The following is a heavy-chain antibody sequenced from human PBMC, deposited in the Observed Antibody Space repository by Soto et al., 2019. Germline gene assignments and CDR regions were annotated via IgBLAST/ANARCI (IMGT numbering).Heavy chain of an antibody. CDR2: IFYTGTT. Sequence: SETLSLTCSVSGGSINYNSYYWGWIRQPPGKGLEWVGGIFYTGTTYYSPSLKDRVTISVDTSKNSFSLNLTSVTAADTAVYFPERIVVVAPVANAWGQGTLVTVSS. CDR3: ERIVVVAPVANA. J-gene: IGHJ5*02. D-gene: IGHD5-12*01. V-gene: IGHV4-39*02. CDR1: GGSINYNSYY.